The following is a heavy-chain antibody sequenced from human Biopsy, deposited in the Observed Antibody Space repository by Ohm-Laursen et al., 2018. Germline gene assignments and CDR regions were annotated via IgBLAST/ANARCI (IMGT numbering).Heavy chain of an antibody. CDR3: ARAPPLIRGVVESWFDP. J-gene: IGHJ5*02. CDR1: GGYISHYY. Sequence: SDTLSLTCTVSGGYISHYYWTWIRQPAGQGLEWIGRIYITAETDSNPSLKSRVTMSVNSSKKQFSLKLKSVTAADTAIYYCARAPPLIRGVVESWFDPWGQGILVTVSS. D-gene: IGHD3-10*01. CDR2: IYITAET. V-gene: IGHV4-4*07.